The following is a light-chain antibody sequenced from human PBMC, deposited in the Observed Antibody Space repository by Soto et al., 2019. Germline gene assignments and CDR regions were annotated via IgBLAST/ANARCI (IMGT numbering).Light chain of an antibody. V-gene: IGKV3-11*01. CDR3: QQHADWPLT. Sequence: EIVLTQSPATLSLSPGERATLSCRASRSVGNNLAWYQKKPGQAPGLLIYAASTRATGIPARVSGSGSGTDFTLTISSLEPEDFAVYYCQQHADWPLTVGGGTKVEIK. CDR1: RSVGNN. CDR2: AAS. J-gene: IGKJ4*01.